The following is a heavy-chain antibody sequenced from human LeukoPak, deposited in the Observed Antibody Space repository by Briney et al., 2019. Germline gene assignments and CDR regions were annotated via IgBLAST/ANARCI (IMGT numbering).Heavy chain of an antibody. D-gene: IGHD2-2*01. J-gene: IGHJ4*02. CDR2: IYHGDSDT. CDR1: GYSFTSYW. CDR3: ARQIWALGYCSSTSCHGVFDY. Sequence: GESLKISCKGSGYSFTSYWIGWVRQMPGKGLEWMGIIYHGDSDTRYSPSFQGQVTISADKSISTAYLQWSSLKASDTAMYYCARQIWALGYCSSTSCHGVFDYWGQGTLVTVSS. V-gene: IGHV5-51*01.